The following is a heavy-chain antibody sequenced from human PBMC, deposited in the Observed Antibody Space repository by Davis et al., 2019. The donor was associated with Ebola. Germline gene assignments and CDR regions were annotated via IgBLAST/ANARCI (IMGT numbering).Heavy chain of an antibody. CDR3: ARDSWPLITIFGVVIPHFDY. J-gene: IGHJ4*02. V-gene: IGHV1-18*01. CDR1: GYTFTSYG. Sequence: ASVQVSCKASGYTFTSYGISWVRQAPGQGLEWMGWISAYNGNKNYAQKLQGRVTMTTDKSTSTAYMELRSLRSNDTAVYYCARDSWPLITIFGVVIPHFDYWGQGTLVTVSS. CDR2: ISAYNGNK. D-gene: IGHD3-3*01.